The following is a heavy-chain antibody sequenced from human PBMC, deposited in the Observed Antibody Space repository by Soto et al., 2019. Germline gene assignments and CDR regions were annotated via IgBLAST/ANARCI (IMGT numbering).Heavy chain of an antibody. CDR1: GFTFSRHA. J-gene: IGHJ4*02. D-gene: IGHD1-26*01. CDR3: ARNRPFGAYYVLDS. CDR2: IYFDGEIR. Sequence: QVHLVESGGGVVQPGRSLRLSCEVSGFTFSRHAMHWVRQAPGKGLEWVAVIYFDGEIRYYAESVKGRFTISRDNTKNTVSLQMNSLNVEDTAVYYCARNRPFGAYYVLDSWGQGTLVTVSP. V-gene: IGHV3-33*01.